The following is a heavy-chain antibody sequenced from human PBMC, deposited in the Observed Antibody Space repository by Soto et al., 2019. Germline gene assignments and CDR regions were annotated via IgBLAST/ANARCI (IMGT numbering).Heavy chain of an antibody. D-gene: IGHD1-7*01. CDR1: GGTFSSYT. CDR2: IIPILGIA. CDR3: ARDGPSNWNYAEPTHSSSCFDP. Sequence: ASVKVSCKASGGTFSSYTISWVRQAPGQGLEWMGRIIPILGIANYAQKFQGRVTITADKSTSTAYMELSSLRSEDTAVYYCARDGPSNWNYAEPTHSSSCFDPWGQGTLVTVSS. V-gene: IGHV1-69*04. J-gene: IGHJ5*02.